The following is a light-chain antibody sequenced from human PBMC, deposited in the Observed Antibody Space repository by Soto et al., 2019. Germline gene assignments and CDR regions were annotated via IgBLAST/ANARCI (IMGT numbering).Light chain of an antibody. CDR3: QQDITWSGLT. CDR2: KAS. V-gene: IGKV1-5*03. Sequence: DMQMTQSPSTLSASLGDRVTITCRASQTISSWLAWYQQKPGQAPKLLIYKASSRDIGVPSRFRGSGSGTECTLTIISLEPDDFASYYCQQDITWSGLTFGGGTKVEIK. CDR1: QTISSW. J-gene: IGKJ4*01.